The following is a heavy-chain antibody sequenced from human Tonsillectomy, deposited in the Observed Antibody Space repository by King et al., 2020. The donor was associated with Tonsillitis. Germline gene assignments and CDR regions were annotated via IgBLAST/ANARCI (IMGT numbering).Heavy chain of an antibody. CDR3: AGYRDWSSTSCYTGVDY. CDR2: IWYDGSNK. V-gene: IGHV3-33*01. D-gene: IGHD2-2*02. Sequence: VQLVESGGGVVQPGRSLRLSCAASGFTFSSYGMHWVRQAPGKGLEWVAVIWYDGSNKYYADSVKGRFTISRDNSKNTLYLQMNSLRAEDTAVYYCAGYRDWSSTSCYTGVDYWGQGTLVTVSS. CDR1: GFTFSSYG. J-gene: IGHJ4*02.